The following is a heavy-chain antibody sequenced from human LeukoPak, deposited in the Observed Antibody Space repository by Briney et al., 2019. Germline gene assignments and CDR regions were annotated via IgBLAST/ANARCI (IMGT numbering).Heavy chain of an antibody. V-gene: IGHV3-64D*06. J-gene: IGHJ4*02. CDR3: VKGAFVEQELKYFDN. Sequence: GGSLRLSCSASGFTFSSYAMHWVRQAPGKGLEYVSAISSNGGSTYYADSVKGRFTISRDNSKNTLYLQMASLRAEDTALYYCVKGAFVEQELKYFDNWGQGTLVTVSS. D-gene: IGHD6-13*01. CDR1: GFTFSSYA. CDR2: ISSNGGST.